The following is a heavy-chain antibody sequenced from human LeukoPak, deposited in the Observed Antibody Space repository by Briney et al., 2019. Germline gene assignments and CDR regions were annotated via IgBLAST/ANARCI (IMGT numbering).Heavy chain of an antibody. D-gene: IGHD3-10*01. CDR3: ARGPYGSGRRYYYYMDV. CDR2: IYHSGST. V-gene: IGHV4-39*07. Sequence: PSETLSLTCTVSGGSISSSSYYWGWIRQPPGKGLEWIGSIYHSGSTYYNPSLKSRVTISVDTSKNQFSLKLSSVTAADTAVYYCARGPYGSGRRYYYYMDVWGKGTTVTISS. CDR1: GGSISSSSYY. J-gene: IGHJ6*03.